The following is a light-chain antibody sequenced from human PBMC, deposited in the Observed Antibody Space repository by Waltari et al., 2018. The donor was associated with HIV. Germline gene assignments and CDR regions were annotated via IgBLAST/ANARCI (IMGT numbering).Light chain of an antibody. V-gene: IGLV1-47*01. J-gene: IGLJ3*02. Sequence: TPGQRVTISSSGSSSNIGSSYIYWYQQLPGTAPKLLVYGNNQRPSGVPDRFSGSKSGTSASLDISGLRSEDEADYYCAAWDDSLSGRVFGGGTKLTVL. CDR1: SSNIGSSY. CDR2: GNN. CDR3: AAWDDSLSGRV.